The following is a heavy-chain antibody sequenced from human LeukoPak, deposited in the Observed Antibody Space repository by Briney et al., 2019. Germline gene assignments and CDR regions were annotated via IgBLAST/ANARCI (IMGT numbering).Heavy chain of an antibody. Sequence: GGSLRLSCAASGFTFSTYWMSWVRQAPGKGLEWISYVGIDSGNTKYADSVKGRFTISGDNAKKSLYLQMNSLRVEDTAVYYCARDYRFAFDNWGQGTLVTVSS. V-gene: IGHV3-21*05. J-gene: IGHJ4*02. CDR1: GFTFSTYW. CDR2: VGIDSGNT. CDR3: ARDYRFAFDN.